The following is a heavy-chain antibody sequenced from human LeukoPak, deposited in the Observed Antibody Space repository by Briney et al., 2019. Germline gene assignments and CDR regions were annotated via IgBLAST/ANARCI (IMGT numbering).Heavy chain of an antibody. D-gene: IGHD6-19*01. CDR1: GGSISSYY. V-gene: IGHV4-59*01. Sequence: PSETLSLTCTVSGGSISSYYWSWIRQPPGKGLEWIGYIYYSGSTDYNPSLKSRVTISVETSKNQFSPDLSSVTAADTAVYYCARGRLARSPYFDYWGQGTLVTVSS. CDR2: IYYSGST. J-gene: IGHJ4*02. CDR3: ARGRLARSPYFDY.